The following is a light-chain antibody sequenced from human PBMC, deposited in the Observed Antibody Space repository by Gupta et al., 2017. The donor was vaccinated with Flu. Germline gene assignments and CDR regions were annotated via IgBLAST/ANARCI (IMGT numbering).Light chain of an antibody. CDR2: DAS. CDR1: QSVSGTS. CDR3: QQYGNSLSII. Sequence: EIVLTQSPGALSLSPGERATLSCRARQSVSGTSLAWYQQKSGQAPRLLIYDASNRDAGVPDRFRGSGYGTDFTLTISRREPENFAGYYCQQYGNSLSIIFGGGTRVEIK. V-gene: IGKV3-20*01. J-gene: IGKJ4*01.